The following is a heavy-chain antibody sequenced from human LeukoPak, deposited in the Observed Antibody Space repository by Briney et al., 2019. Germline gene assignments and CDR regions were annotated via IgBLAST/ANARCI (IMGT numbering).Heavy chain of an antibody. V-gene: IGHV1-69*13. CDR1: GGTFSSYA. D-gene: IGHD3-3*01. Sequence: SVKLSCKASGGTFSSYAISWVRQAPGQGLEWMGRIIPIFGTVNYAQKFQGRVTITLDEYTSTAYMELSSLRSEDTAVYYCARSGIPNYDFWSGPFDYWGQGTLVTVSS. CDR3: ARSGIPNYDFWSGPFDY. CDR2: IIPIFGTV. J-gene: IGHJ4*02.